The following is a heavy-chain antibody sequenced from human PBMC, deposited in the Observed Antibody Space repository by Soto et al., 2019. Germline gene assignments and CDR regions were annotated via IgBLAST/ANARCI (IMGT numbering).Heavy chain of an antibody. CDR2: INHSGST. D-gene: IGHD6-6*01. CDR3: LYSTSPGGEFFDY. Sequence: SETLSLTCAVYGGCFGGYYWSWIRQPPGKGLEWIGEINHSGSTHYNPSLKSRVTISVDTSKNQFSLKLSSVTAADTAVYYCLYSTSPGGEFFDYWYPGTLLTVST. V-gene: IGHV4-34*01. J-gene: IGHJ4*02. CDR1: GGCFGGYY.